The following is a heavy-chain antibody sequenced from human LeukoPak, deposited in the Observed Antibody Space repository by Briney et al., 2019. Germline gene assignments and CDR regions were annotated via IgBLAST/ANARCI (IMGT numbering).Heavy chain of an antibody. CDR1: GYTFTSYW. CDR2: IYPGDSDT. V-gene: IGHV5-51*01. D-gene: IGHD3-10*01. CDR3: ARPPSPDGSGDY. Sequence: PGESLKISCKGSGYTFTSYWIGWVRQMPGKGLEWMGIIYPGDSDTRYRPSFQGQVTISADKSISTAYLQWSSLKVADTAMYYCARPPSPDGSGDYWGQGTLVTVSS. J-gene: IGHJ4*02.